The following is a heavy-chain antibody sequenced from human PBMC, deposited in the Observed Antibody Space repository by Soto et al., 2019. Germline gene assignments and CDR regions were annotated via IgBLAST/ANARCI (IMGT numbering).Heavy chain of an antibody. CDR3: AKSRKMATHLGAFDI. D-gene: IGHD2-15*01. J-gene: IGHJ3*02. Sequence: GASVNVSCKASGGTFSSYAISWVRQAPGQGLEWMGGIIPIFGTANYAQKFQGRVTITADESTSTAYMELSSLRSEDTAVYYCAKSRKMATHLGAFDIWGQGTMVTVSS. CDR2: IIPIFGTA. CDR1: GGTFSSYA. V-gene: IGHV1-69*13.